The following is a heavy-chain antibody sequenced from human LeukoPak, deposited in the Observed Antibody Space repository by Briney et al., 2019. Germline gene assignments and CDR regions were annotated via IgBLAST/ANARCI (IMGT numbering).Heavy chain of an antibody. V-gene: IGHV4-34*01. CDR1: GGSFSGYY. CDR2: INHSGST. J-gene: IGHJ3*02. Sequence: SETLSLTCTFYGGSFSGYYWGWIRQPPGKGLEWIGEINHSGSTNYNPSLKSRVTISVDTSKNQFSLKLSSVTAADTAVYYCARALGRGAFDIWGQGTMVTVSS. D-gene: IGHD2-15*01. CDR3: ARALGRGAFDI.